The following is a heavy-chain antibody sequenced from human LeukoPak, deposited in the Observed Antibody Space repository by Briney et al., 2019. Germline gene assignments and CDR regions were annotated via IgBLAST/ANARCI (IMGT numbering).Heavy chain of an antibody. CDR3: ARDQHNGYCSSTSCYYYYGMDV. CDR1: GFTFSSYS. CDR2: ISSSSSYI. Sequence: GGSLRLSCAASGFTFSSYSMNWVRQAPGKGLEWVSSISSSSSYIYYADSVKGRFTISRDNAKNSLYLQMNSLRAEDSAVYYCARDQHNGYCSSTSCYYYYGMDVWGQGTTVTVSS. J-gene: IGHJ6*02. D-gene: IGHD2-2*01. V-gene: IGHV3-21*01.